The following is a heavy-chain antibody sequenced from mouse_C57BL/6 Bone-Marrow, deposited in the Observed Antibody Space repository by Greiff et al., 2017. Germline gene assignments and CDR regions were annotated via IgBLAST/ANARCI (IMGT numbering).Heavy chain of an antibody. J-gene: IGHJ2*01. V-gene: IGHV1-55*01. CDR3: ARGWLPFDY. CDR2: IYPGSGST. CDR1: AYTFTSYW. Sequence: VQLQQPGAELVKPGASVKMSCKASAYTFTSYWITWVKRRPGQGLEWIGDIYPGSGSTNYNEKFKSKATLTVDTSSSTAYMQLSSLTSEDSAVYYCARGWLPFDYWGQGTTLTVSS. D-gene: IGHD2-2*01.